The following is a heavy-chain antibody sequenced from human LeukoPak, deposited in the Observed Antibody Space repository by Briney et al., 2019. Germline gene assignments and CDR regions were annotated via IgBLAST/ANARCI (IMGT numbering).Heavy chain of an antibody. Sequence: PSETLSLTCTVSGGSISSYYWSWIRQPPGRGLEWIGYIYYSGSTNYNPSLKSRVTISVDTSKNQFSLKLSSVTAADTAVYYCARQSLLRWLDYDMDVWGKGTTATVSS. V-gene: IGHV4-59*01. CDR3: ARQSLLRWLDYDMDV. D-gene: IGHD3-22*01. CDR2: IYYSGST. J-gene: IGHJ6*03. CDR1: GGSISSYY.